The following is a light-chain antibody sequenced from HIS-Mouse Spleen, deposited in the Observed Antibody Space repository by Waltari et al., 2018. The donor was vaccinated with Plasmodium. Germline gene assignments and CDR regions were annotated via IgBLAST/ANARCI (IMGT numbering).Light chain of an antibody. CDR3: SSYAGSNNLV. CDR2: DVS. J-gene: IGLJ2*01. CDR1: SSDVGGYNY. V-gene: IGLV2-8*01. Sequence: QSALTQPPSASGSPGPSVTITCTGTSSDVGGYNYVSWYQQPPGKAPKLMIYDVSKRPSWVPDRFSGSKSGNTASLTVSGLQAEDEADYYCSSYAGSNNLVFGGGTKLTVL.